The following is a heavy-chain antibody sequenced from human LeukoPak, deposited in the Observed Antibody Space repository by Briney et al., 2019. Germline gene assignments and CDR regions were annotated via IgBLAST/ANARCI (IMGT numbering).Heavy chain of an antibody. CDR2: ISWNSGSI. J-gene: IGHJ3*02. CDR1: GFTFDDYA. Sequence: PGRSLRLSCAASGFTFDDYAMHWVRQAPGKGLEWVSGISWNSGSIGYADSVKGRSTISRDNAKNSLYLQMNSLRAEDTALYYCAKDISRITMIVVGAFVIWGQGTMVTVSS. V-gene: IGHV3-9*01. D-gene: IGHD3-22*01. CDR3: AKDISRITMIVVGAFVI.